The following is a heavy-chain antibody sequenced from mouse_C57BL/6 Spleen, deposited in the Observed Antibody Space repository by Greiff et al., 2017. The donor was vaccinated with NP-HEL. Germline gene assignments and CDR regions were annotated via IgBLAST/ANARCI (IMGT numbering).Heavy chain of an antibody. J-gene: IGHJ4*01. Sequence: QVQLQQSGPELVKPGASVKISCKASGYAFSSSWMNWVKQRPGKGLKWIGRIYPGDGDTNYNGKFKGKATLTADKSSSTAYMQLSSLTSEDSAVYFCARSRDYDDYAMDYWGQGTSVTVSS. V-gene: IGHV1-82*01. CDR2: IYPGDGDT. CDR1: GYAFSSSW. CDR3: ARSRDYDDYAMDY. D-gene: IGHD2-4*01.